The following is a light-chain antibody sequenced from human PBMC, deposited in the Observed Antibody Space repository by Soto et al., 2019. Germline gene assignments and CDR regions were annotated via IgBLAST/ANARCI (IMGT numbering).Light chain of an antibody. V-gene: IGKV3-11*01. J-gene: IGKJ5*01. CDR1: QSVSSY. CDR2: DAS. CDR3: QQRSNWFIT. Sequence: EIVLTQSPATLSLSLGERATLSCRASQSVSSYLAWYQQKPGQAPRLLIYDASNSATGIPARFSGSGSGTDFTLTISSLEPEDFAVYYCQQRSNWFITFGQGTRLEIK.